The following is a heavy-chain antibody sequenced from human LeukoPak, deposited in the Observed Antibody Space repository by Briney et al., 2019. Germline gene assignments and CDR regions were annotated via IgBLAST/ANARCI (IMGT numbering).Heavy chain of an antibody. V-gene: IGHV3-23*01. Sequence: GGSLRLSCAASGFTFSSYAMSWVRQAPGKGLEWVSAISGSGGSTYYADSVKGRFTISRDNSKNTLYLQMNSLRAEDTAVYYYAKSGVVVPAATDWGQGTLVTVSS. D-gene: IGHD2-2*01. CDR3: AKSGVVVPAATD. CDR2: ISGSGGST. J-gene: IGHJ4*02. CDR1: GFTFSSYA.